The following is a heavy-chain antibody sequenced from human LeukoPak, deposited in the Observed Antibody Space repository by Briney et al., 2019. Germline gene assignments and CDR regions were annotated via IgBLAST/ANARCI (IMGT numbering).Heavy chain of an antibody. CDR3: ARDTSVGAFDI. CDR2: IYHSGST. V-gene: IGHV4-30-2*01. CDR1: DGSISSGGYS. D-gene: IGHD1-26*01. J-gene: IGHJ3*02. Sequence: SSETLSLTCAVSDGSISSGGYSWSWIRQPPGKGLEWIGYIYHSGSTYYNPSLKSRVTISVDRSKNQFSLKLSSVTAADTAVYYCARDTSVGAFDIWGQGTMVTVSS.